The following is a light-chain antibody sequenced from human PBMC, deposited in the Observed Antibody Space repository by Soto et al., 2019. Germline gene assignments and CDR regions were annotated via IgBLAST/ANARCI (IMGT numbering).Light chain of an antibody. V-gene: IGLV1-44*01. Sequence: QSVLTQPPSTSGTPGQTVTISCSGSSSSVGVNTVNWYQQFPGSAPKLLIYSNNQRPSGVPDRFSGSKSGTSASLAISGLQSDDEADYYCASWDDSLNGPIFGGGTKLTVL. J-gene: IGLJ2*01. CDR3: ASWDDSLNGPI. CDR1: SSSVGVNT. CDR2: SNN.